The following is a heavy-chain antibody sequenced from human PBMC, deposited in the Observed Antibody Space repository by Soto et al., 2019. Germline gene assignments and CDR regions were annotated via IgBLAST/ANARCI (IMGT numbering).Heavy chain of an antibody. J-gene: IGHJ5*02. Sequence: GGSLRLSCAASGFTFSSYGMHWVRQAPGKGLEWVAVISYDGSNKYYADSVKGRFTISRDNSKNTLYLQMNSLRAEDTAVYYCAKDSTMVRGVVQNWFDPWGQGTLVTVSS. D-gene: IGHD3-10*01. CDR1: GFTFSSYG. CDR2: ISYDGSNK. V-gene: IGHV3-30*18. CDR3: AKDSTMVRGVVQNWFDP.